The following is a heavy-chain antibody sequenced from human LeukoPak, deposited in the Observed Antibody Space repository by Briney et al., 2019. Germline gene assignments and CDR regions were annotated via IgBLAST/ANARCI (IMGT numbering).Heavy chain of an antibody. CDR1: GYTFSNYG. CDR2: TSYNGNT. V-gene: IGHV1-18*04. Sequence: GASVKVSCKASGYTFSNYGISWVRQAPGLGLEWMGWTSYNGNTNYAQKFQDRVTMTTDTSTTTAYMELRSLESDDTAVYYCARDPRGDYDPRLDYWGQGTLVTVSS. J-gene: IGHJ4*02. D-gene: IGHD4-17*01. CDR3: ARDPRGDYDPRLDY.